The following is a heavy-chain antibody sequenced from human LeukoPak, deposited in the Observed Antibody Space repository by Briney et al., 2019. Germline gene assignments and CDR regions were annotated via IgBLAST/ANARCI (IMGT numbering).Heavy chain of an antibody. Sequence: PGGSLRLSCAASGFTFSSYWMSWVRQAPGKGLEWVANIKQDGSEKYYVDSVKGRFTISRDNAKNSLYLQMNSLRAEDTAVYYCARDPEEIGYCSGGSCYSIHYGMDVWGHGTTVTVSS. CDR1: GFTFSSYW. V-gene: IGHV3-7*03. J-gene: IGHJ6*02. D-gene: IGHD2-15*01. CDR3: ARDPEEIGYCSGGSCYSIHYGMDV. CDR2: IKQDGSEK.